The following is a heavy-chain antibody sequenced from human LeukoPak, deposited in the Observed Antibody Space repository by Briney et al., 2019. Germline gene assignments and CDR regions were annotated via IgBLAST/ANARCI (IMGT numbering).Heavy chain of an antibody. J-gene: IGHJ6*03. CDR2: ISYSGTT. CDR1: GASISSSRYY. Sequence: SETLSLTCTVSGASISSSRYYWGWIRQPPGKGLEWIGSISYSGTTYYNPSLKSRVTISVDTSRNQFSLKLSSVTAPDTAVYYCASPYYDFWSPVQPYYMDVWGKGTTVTVSS. D-gene: IGHD3-3*01. V-gene: IGHV4-39*01. CDR3: ASPYYDFWSPVQPYYMDV.